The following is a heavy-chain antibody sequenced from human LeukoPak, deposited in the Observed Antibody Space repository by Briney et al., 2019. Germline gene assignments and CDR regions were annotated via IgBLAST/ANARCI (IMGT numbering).Heavy chain of an antibody. V-gene: IGHV4-31*03. CDR1: GGSISSGGYY. CDR3: AREVTAIPWDAFDI. D-gene: IGHD2-21*02. CDR2: IYYSGST. Sequence: SETLSLTCTVSGGSISSGGYYWSWIRQHPGKGLEWNGYIYYSGSTYYNPSLKSRVTISVDTSKNQFSLKLSSVTAADTAVYYCAREVTAIPWDAFDIWGQGTMVTVSS. J-gene: IGHJ3*02.